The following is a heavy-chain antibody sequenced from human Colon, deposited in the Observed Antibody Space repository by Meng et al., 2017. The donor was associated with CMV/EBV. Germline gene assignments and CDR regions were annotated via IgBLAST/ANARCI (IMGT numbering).Heavy chain of an antibody. J-gene: IGHJ5*02. D-gene: IGHD4-11*01. V-gene: IGHV3-21*01. CDR1: GFTFSSYS. CDR3: ARASNSSFDP. CDR2: ISSSSSYI. Sequence: GESLKISCAASGFTFSSYSMNWVRQAPGKGLEWVSSISSSSSYIYYADSVKGRFTISRDNAKNSLYLQMNSLRAEDTAVYYCARASNSSFDPWGQGTLVTVSS.